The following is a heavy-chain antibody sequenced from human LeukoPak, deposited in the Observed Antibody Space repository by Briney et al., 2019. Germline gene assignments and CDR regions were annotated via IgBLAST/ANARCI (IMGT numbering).Heavy chain of an antibody. CDR1: GFTFSTYA. Sequence: GGSLRLSCAASGFTFSTYAMSWVRQAPGQGLEWVSSISGSGGSTNYAGSVRGRLTISRDSSKKTLYLQMNSLRVEDTAVYYCARGASSGWYPTLAFDYWGQGTLVTVSS. CDR2: ISGSGGST. V-gene: IGHV3-23*01. CDR3: ARGASSGWYPTLAFDY. D-gene: IGHD6-19*01. J-gene: IGHJ4*02.